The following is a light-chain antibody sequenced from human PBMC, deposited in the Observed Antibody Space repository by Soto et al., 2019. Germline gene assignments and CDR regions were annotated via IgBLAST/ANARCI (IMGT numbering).Light chain of an antibody. J-gene: IGKJ2*01. CDR1: QTVSNIY. V-gene: IGKV3-20*01. Sequence: EILLTQSPGTLSLSPGDRATLSCRASQTVSNIYLVWYQQRPGQAPRLLIYETSIRASGIPDRFSGSGSGTDFTLTISRLEPEDFAVYWCQQFGTSPYTFGRGTKVDIK. CDR2: ETS. CDR3: QQFGTSPYT.